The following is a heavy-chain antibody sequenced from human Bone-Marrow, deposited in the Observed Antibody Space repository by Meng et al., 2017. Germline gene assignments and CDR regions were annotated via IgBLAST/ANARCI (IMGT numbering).Heavy chain of an antibody. J-gene: IGHJ4*02. CDR2: IIPIFGTA. V-gene: IGHV1-69*05. Sequence: SVKVSCKASRGTFSSYAISWLRQAPGQGLEWMGGIIPIFGTANYAQKCQGRVTITTDESKSTAYMERSSLRSEDTAVYYCASSRGVVVPAAIDVYFDYWGQGTLVTVSS. CDR3: ASSRGVVVPAAIDVYFDY. CDR1: RGTFSSYA. D-gene: IGHD2-2*01.